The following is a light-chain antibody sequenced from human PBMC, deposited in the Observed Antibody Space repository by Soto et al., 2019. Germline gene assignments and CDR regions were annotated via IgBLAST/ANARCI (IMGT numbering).Light chain of an antibody. CDR1: QGIGSW. CDR3: LQANTFPLT. Sequence: DIQMTQSPSSVSASVGDRVTITCRASQGIGSWLAWYQQKPGKAPKLLIDAASSLQSGVTSMFSGIESDTDFTLTISSLQPEDFATYYCLQANTFPLTFGGGTKVEIK. CDR2: AAS. J-gene: IGKJ4*01. V-gene: IGKV1-12*01.